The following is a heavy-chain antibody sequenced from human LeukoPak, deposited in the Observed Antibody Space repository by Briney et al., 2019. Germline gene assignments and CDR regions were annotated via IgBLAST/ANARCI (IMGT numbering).Heavy chain of an antibody. CDR1: GFTFSSYG. CDR3: AKELLGGFDY. D-gene: IGHD1-26*01. CDR2: ISYDGSNK. Sequence: PGGSLRLSCAASGFTFSSYGMHWVRQAPGKGLEWVAVISYDGSNKYYADSVKGRFTISRDNSKNTLYLQMNSLRAEDTAVYYCAKELLGGFDYWGQGTLVTVSS. J-gene: IGHJ4*02. V-gene: IGHV3-30*18.